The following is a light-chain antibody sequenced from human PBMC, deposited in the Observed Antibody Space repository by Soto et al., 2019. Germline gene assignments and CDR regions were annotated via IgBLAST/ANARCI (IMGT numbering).Light chain of an antibody. J-gene: IGKJ2*02. CDR2: GAS. CDR1: QSVGSS. CDR3: QHYNTWPPGT. V-gene: IGKV3-15*01. Sequence: DIVMTQSPAALSVSPGERATLSCRAIQSVGSSVAWYQQKPGQAPRFLMYGASTRAAGVPARFSGSGSGTEFSLTISSLQSEDFAVYYCQHYNTWPPGTFGQGTKLEIK.